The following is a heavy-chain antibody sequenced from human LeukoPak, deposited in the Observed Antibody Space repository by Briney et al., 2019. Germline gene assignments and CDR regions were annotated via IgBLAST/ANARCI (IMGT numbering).Heavy chain of an antibody. CDR1: GFTFSSFG. Sequence: GGSLRLSCAASGFTFSSFGMHWVRQAPAKGLEWVAAIPYDGSNKYYADSVKGRFTISRDNAKNSLYLQMNSLRAEDTAVYYCAGSFGLRYFDWEDYWGQGTLVTVSS. D-gene: IGHD3-9*01. CDR3: AGSFGLRYFDWEDY. J-gene: IGHJ4*02. V-gene: IGHV3-30*03. CDR2: IPYDGSNK.